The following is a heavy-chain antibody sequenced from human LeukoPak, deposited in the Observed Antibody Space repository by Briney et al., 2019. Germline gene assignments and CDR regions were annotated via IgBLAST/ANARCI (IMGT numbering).Heavy chain of an antibody. J-gene: IGHJ6*03. CDR3: AKHDTVFGAAHFYMDV. CDR2: IYSTGNT. Sequence: LETLSLTCGVSGGSINTYYWSWIRQPPGKGLEWIGYIYSTGNTNYNHSLKGRVTISLDTSKNQFSLNLSSVTAADTAVYYCAKHDTVFGAAHFYMDVWGKGTTVTVSS. V-gene: IGHV4-4*09. CDR1: GGSINTYY. D-gene: IGHD3-3*01.